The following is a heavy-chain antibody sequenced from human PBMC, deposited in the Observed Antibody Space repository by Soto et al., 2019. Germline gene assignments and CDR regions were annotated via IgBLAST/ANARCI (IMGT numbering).Heavy chain of an antibody. CDR3: AKTLPKSQLIIYYFDY. J-gene: IGHJ4*02. CDR1: GFTFSSYA. V-gene: IGHV3-23*01. Sequence: GGSLRLSCAASGFTFSSYAMSWVRQAPGKGLEWVSAISGSGGSTYYADSVKGRFTISRDNSKNTLYLQMNSLRAEDTAVYYCAKTLPKSQLIIYYFDYWGQGTLVTVSS. D-gene: IGHD2-8*01. CDR2: ISGSGGST.